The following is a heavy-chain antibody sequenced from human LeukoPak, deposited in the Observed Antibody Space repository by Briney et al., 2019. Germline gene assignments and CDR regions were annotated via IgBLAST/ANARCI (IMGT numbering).Heavy chain of an antibody. CDR2: IGSGGTT. Sequence: GGSLRLSCAASGFTLSNQAMSWVRQAPGKGLEWVSTIGSGGTTFYPDSGKGRFTISRDNSKNTLYLQMNSLRAEDTALYYCAKRLTPSGSAPFDNWGQGTLVTVSS. J-gene: IGHJ4*02. D-gene: IGHD3-10*01. CDR1: GFTLSNQA. V-gene: IGHV3-23*01. CDR3: AKRLTPSGSAPFDN.